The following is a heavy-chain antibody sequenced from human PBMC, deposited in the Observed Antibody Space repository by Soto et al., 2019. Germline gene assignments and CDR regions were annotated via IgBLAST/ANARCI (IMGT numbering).Heavy chain of an antibody. CDR1: GYSFSTHA. D-gene: IGHD1-7*01. Sequence: QVHLVQSGAEEKNPGASVKVSCKASGYSFSTHAMHWVRQAPGQGLEWVGWINSVNDHTIYSEKFQGRVTITSDTSATTAYMELSSLTSEDTAIYYCARNILGGTTEYWGQGTLVTGSS. CDR2: INSVNDHT. V-gene: IGHV1-3*05. CDR3: ARNILGGTTEY. J-gene: IGHJ4*02.